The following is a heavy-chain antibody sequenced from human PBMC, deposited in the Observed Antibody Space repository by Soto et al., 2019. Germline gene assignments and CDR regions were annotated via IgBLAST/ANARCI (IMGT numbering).Heavy chain of an antibody. CDR3: TKNAAYDLDY. V-gene: IGHV4-4*02. CDR1: GGSVSWDNW. CDR2: VHHGGST. J-gene: IGHJ4*02. Sequence: QVQLQESGPGLVMPSGTLSLTCGVSGGSVSWDNWWSWVRQSPGRGLEWLGEVHHGGSTNYNPSIKSRVTMSVDKSKNPFSLKLTSVTAADTAVYYCTKNAAYDLDYWGQGTLVTVSS. D-gene: IGHD3-22*01.